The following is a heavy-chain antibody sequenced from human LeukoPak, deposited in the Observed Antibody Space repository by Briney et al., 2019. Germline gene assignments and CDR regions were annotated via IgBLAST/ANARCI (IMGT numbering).Heavy chain of an antibody. CDR2: IKQDGSDK. J-gene: IGHJ5*02. V-gene: IGHV3-7*01. CDR1: GFTFSSFW. CDR3: ARDEGAYDT. D-gene: IGHD5-12*01. Sequence: GGSLRLSCAASGFTFSSFWMTWVRQAPGKGLEWEANIKQDGSDKYYVDSVKGRFTISRDNAKNSLYLQMNSLRAEDTAVYYCARDEGAYDTWGQGTLVSVSS.